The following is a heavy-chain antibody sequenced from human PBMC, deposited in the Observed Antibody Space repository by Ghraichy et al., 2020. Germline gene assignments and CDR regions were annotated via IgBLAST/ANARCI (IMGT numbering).Heavy chain of an antibody. CDR1: GFTFSSYE. Sequence: GGSLRLSCAASGFTFSSYEMNWVRQAPGKGLEWVSYISSSGGTVYYADSVRGRFTISRDNAKNSLYLQMNSLRAEDTAVYYCARDTAMVCDYWGQGTLVTVSS. CDR2: ISSSGGTV. D-gene: IGHD5-18*01. J-gene: IGHJ4*02. CDR3: ARDTAMVCDY. V-gene: IGHV3-48*03.